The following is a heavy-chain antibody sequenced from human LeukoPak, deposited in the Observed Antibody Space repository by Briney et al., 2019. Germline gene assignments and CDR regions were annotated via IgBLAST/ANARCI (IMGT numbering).Heavy chain of an antibody. CDR3: TRDNGYYDSSPPD. J-gene: IGHJ4*02. V-gene: IGHV3-53*01. Sequence: GGSLRLSCAASGFTVSNNYMTWVRQAPGKGLEWVSVIYTDGRTHYANTVKGRFTVSRDSSENTLYLQKSSLRAEDTAAYYCTRDNGYYDSSPPDWGQGTLVTVSS. CDR1: GFTVSNNY. D-gene: IGHD3-22*01. CDR2: IYTDGRT.